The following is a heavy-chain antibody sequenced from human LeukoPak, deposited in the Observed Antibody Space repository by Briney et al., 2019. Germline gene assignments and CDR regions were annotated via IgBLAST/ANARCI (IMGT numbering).Heavy chain of an antibody. Sequence: ASVKVSCKASGYTFTSYAMHWVRQAPGQRLEWMGWINAGNGNTKYSQKFQGRVTMTEDTSTDTAYMELSSLRSEDTAVYYCAARVLVGATSGEYFQHWGQGTLVTVSS. D-gene: IGHD1-26*01. CDR1: GYTFTSYA. V-gene: IGHV1-3*01. CDR3: AARVLVGATSGEYFQH. J-gene: IGHJ1*01. CDR2: INAGNGNT.